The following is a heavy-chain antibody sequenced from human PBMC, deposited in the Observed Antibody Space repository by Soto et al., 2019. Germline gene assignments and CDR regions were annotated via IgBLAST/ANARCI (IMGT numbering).Heavy chain of an antibody. J-gene: IGHJ4*02. Sequence: SETLSLTXSVSVSGGSISSGAYYWNWIRQYPGKGLEWIGYMYYSGSTYYNPSLKSRISISVDTSKNQFSLKLSSVTAADTAVYYCASSYSGYLDNWGQGTQVTVSS. CDR1: GGSISSGAYY. D-gene: IGHD3-22*01. V-gene: IGHV4-31*02. CDR2: MYYSGST. CDR3: ASSYSGYLDN.